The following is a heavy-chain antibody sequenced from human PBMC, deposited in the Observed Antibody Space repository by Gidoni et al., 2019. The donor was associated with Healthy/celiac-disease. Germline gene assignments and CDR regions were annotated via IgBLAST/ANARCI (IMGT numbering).Heavy chain of an antibody. J-gene: IGHJ4*02. CDR2: ISGSGGST. D-gene: IGHD2-2*02. Sequence: EVQLLESGGGLVQPGGSLRLSCSASGFTFSSYALSWVRQAPGKGLEWVSAISGSGGSTYYADSVKGRFTISRDNSKNTLYLQMNSLRAEDTAVYYCAKGGPPDIVVVPAAILFDYWGQGTLVTVSS. V-gene: IGHV3-23*01. CDR1: GFTFSSYA. CDR3: AKGGPPDIVVVPAAILFDY.